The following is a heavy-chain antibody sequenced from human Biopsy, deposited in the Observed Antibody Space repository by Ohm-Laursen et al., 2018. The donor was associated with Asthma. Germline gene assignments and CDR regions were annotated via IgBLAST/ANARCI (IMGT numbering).Heavy chain of an antibody. CDR3: ASDFPKDYVRYNFQF. Sequence: ASVKVSCKISGYSLTDLSMHWVRQAPGQGLEWMGGHDHEEGGTVNARRFQGRVTMTEDTSTDTAYMELSSLSSDDTAVYCCASDFPKDYVRYNFQFWGQGTLVTVPS. CDR2: HDHEEGGT. CDR1: GYSLTDLS. J-gene: IGHJ4*02. V-gene: IGHV1-24*01. D-gene: IGHD4-17*01.